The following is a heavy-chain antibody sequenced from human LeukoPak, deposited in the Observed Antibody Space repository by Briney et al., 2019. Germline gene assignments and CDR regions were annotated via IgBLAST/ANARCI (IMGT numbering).Heavy chain of an antibody. CDR1: GYTLTELS. V-gene: IGHV1-24*01. CDR3: ARKGYCSGGSCAPYYYYYGMDV. Sequence: ASVKVSCKVSGYTLTELSMHWVRQAPGKGLEWMGGFDPEDGETIYAQKFQGRVTMTEDTSTDTAYMELSSLRSEDTAVYYCARKGYCSGGSCAPYYYYYGMDVWGQGTTVTVSS. D-gene: IGHD2-15*01. CDR2: FDPEDGET. J-gene: IGHJ6*02.